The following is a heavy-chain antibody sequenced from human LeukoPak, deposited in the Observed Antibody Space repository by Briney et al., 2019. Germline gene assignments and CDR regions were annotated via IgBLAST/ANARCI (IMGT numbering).Heavy chain of an antibody. J-gene: IGHJ4*02. CDR3: ARALYRGYYFDY. CDR1: GFTVSSNY. D-gene: IGHD3-16*01. Sequence: QPGGSLRLSCAVSGFTVSSNYMSWVRQAPGKGLEWVSFIYSGGSTYYADSVKGRFTISRDNSKNTLYLQMNSLRPEDTAVYYCARALYRGYYFDYWGQGTLVTVSS. V-gene: IGHV3-53*01. CDR2: IYSGGST.